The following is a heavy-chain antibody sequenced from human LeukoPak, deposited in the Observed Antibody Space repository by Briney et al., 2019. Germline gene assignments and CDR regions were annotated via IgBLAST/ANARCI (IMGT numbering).Heavy chain of an antibody. D-gene: IGHD2-15*01. CDR2: IFGNGDTT. CDR1: GFSFSSYA. V-gene: IGHV3-23*01. J-gene: IGHJ4*02. Sequence: GGSLRLSCAASGFSFSSYAMNWVRQAPGKGLEWVSIIFGNGDTTYYADSVKGRFTISRDNSKNTLYLQLNSLRPEDTAVYYCTKLRDIYCSGGTCFYFVSWGQGPLVTVSS. CDR3: TKLRDIYCSGGTCFYFVS.